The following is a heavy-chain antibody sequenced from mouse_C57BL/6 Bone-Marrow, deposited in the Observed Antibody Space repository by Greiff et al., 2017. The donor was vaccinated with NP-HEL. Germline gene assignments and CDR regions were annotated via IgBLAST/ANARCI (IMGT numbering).Heavy chain of an antibody. D-gene: IGHD1-1*01. CDR1: GFTFSSYA. Sequence: EVKVVESGEGLVKPGGSLKLSCAASGFTFSSYAMSWVRQTPEKRLEWVAYISSGGDYIYYAVTVKGRFTISRDNARNTLYLQMSSLKSEDTAMYYCTRGLLGFAYWGQGTLVTVSA. V-gene: IGHV5-9-1*02. CDR3: TRGLLGFAY. CDR2: ISSGGDYI. J-gene: IGHJ3*01.